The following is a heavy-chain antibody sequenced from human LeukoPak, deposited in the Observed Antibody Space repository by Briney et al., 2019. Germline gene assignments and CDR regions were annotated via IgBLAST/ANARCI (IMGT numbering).Heavy chain of an antibody. CDR2: ISSSGSTI. CDR1: GFTFSDYD. J-gene: IGHJ3*02. CDR3: ARAARPPTFDAFDI. Sequence: PGGSLRLSCAASGFTFSDYDMSWIRQAPGKGLEWVSYISSSGSTIYYADSVKGRFTISRDNAKNSLYLQMNSLRAEDTAVYYCARAARPPTFDAFDIWGQGTMVTVSS. V-gene: IGHV3-11*04.